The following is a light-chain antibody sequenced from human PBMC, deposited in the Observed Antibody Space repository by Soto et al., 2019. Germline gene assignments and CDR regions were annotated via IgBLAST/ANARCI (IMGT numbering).Light chain of an antibody. CDR3: QQYGSSPWT. CDR2: GAS. V-gene: IGKV3-20*01. Sequence: EIVLTQSPGTLSLSPGERATLSCRASQSVRSSSSVWYQQKSGQAPRLLIYGASARATGIPDRFGGSGSGTDFTLTISRLEPEDFAVYYCQQYGSSPWTFGQGTKVEIK. J-gene: IGKJ1*01. CDR1: QSVRSSS.